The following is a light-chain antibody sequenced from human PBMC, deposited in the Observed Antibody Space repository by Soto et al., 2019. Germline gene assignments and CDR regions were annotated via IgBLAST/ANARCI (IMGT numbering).Light chain of an antibody. V-gene: IGKV3-11*01. CDR2: DSS. CDR3: QQRSDSPST. Sequence: EIVLTQSPATLSLSPGERATLSCRASQSVGTYFAWYQQKPGQAPRLLIYDSSNRATGIPARFSGSGSGTDFTLTISSLEPEDFAVYYCQQRSDSPSTFGEGTKVEIK. J-gene: IGKJ4*01. CDR1: QSVGTY.